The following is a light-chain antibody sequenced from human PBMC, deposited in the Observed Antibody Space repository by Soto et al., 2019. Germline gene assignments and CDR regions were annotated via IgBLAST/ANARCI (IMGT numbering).Light chain of an antibody. J-gene: IGLJ2*01. V-gene: IGLV2-14*01. CDR2: EVS. CDR3: SSYTNKNSYIL. Sequence: QSVLTQPASVSGTPGQSITISCTGTISDIGGYNYVSWYQQFPGKAPILIIVEVSDRPSGVSDRFSGSKSGNTASLTISGLQAEDEADYYCSSYTNKNSYILFGGGTKLTVL. CDR1: ISDIGGYNY.